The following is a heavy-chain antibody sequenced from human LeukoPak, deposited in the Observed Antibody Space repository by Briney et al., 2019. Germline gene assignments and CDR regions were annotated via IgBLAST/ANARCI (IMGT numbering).Heavy chain of an antibody. Sequence: SETLSLTCAVHGGSFSGYYWSWIRQPPGKGLEWIGEINHSGSTNYNPSLKSRVTISVDTSKNQFSLKLSSVTAADTAVYYCAITGITGYWGQGTLVTVSS. CDR1: GGSFSGYY. D-gene: IGHD1-20*01. V-gene: IGHV4-34*01. CDR2: INHSGST. J-gene: IGHJ4*02. CDR3: AITGITGY.